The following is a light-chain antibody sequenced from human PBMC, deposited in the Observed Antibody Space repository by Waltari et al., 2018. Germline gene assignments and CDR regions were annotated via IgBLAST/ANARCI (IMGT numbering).Light chain of an antibody. V-gene: IGLV1-40*01. J-gene: IGLJ3*02. CDR1: SSNIGAGHD. CDR3: QSYDSSLTSGVV. CDR2: GNR. Sequence: QSVLTQPPSVSGAPGQRVTISCSGSSSNIGAGHDVHWYQVFPRAAPKLLIYGNRHRPSGVPDRFSGSKSGTSASLAITGLQAEDEADYYCQSYDSSLTSGVVFGGGTKVTVL.